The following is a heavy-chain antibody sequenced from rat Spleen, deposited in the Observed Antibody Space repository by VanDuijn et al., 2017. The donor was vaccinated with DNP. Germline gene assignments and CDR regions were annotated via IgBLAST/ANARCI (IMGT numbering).Heavy chain of an antibody. J-gene: IGHJ2*01. CDR2: ISGGGST. D-gene: IGHD1-1*01. V-gene: IGHV2-6*01. CDR3: ARDGQWDYLDY. CDR1: GFSLTSYT. Sequence: QVQLKESGPGLVQPSQTLSLTCTVSGFSLTSYTVAWVRQPPGRGLEWITAISGGGSTYYDSGLKSRVIISRDTSKSQVFLKMNSLQTEDTAMYFCARDGQWDYLDYWGQGVMVTVAS.